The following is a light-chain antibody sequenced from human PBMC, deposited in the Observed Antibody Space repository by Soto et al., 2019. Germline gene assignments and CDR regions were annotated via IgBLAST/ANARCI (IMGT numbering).Light chain of an antibody. V-gene: IGKV1-5*03. CDR3: QKYHSAWT. CDR2: KAS. CDR1: QSISSW. Sequence: DIQMTQSPSTLSASVGDRVTITCRASQSISSWLAWYQQKPGKAPKLLIYKASSLQSGVPSRFSGSGSGTEFTLTISSLQPDDFATYHCQKYHSAWTFGQGTKVEIK. J-gene: IGKJ1*01.